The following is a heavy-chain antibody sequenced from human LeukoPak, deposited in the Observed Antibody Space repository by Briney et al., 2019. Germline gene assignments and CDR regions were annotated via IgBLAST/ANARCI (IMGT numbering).Heavy chain of an antibody. Sequence: SVKVSCKASGYTFTGYYMHWVRQAPGQGLEWMGGIIPIFGTANYAQKFQGRVTITTDESTSTAYMELSSLRSEDTAVYYCARLGSIAAAGRAFDYWGQGTLVTVSS. J-gene: IGHJ4*02. V-gene: IGHV1-69*05. D-gene: IGHD6-13*01. CDR2: IIPIFGTA. CDR1: GYTFTGYY. CDR3: ARLGSIAAAGRAFDY.